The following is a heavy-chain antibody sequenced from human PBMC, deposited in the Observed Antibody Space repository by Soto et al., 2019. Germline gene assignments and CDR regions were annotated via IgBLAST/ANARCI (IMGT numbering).Heavy chain of an antibody. CDR2: VSASGSIT. D-gene: IGHD2-15*01. CDR1: GFTFSSYD. Sequence: GGSLRLSCAASGFTFSSYDMNWVRQAPGKGLGWVSGVSASGSITSYADSAKGRFTISRDNAKNTVFLQMTGLRAEDTAVYFCAKGDCSGGRCYRGFDYWGQGTPVTV. V-gene: IGHV3-23*01. CDR3: AKGDCSGGRCYRGFDY. J-gene: IGHJ4*02.